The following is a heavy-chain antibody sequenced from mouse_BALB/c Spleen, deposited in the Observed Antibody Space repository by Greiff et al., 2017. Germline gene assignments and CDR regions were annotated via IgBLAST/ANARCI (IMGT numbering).Heavy chain of an antibody. CDR2: ISSGGSYT. Sequence: EVKLMESGGGLVKPGGSLKLSCAASGFTFSSYTMSWVRQTPEKRLEWVATISSGGSYTYYPDSVKGRFTISRDNAKNTLYLQISSLKSEDTAMYYCTRDAAFYYGLDYWGQGTTLTVSS. CDR3: TRDAAFYYGLDY. V-gene: IGHV5-6-4*01. CDR1: GFTFSSYT. D-gene: IGHD1-2*01. J-gene: IGHJ2*01.